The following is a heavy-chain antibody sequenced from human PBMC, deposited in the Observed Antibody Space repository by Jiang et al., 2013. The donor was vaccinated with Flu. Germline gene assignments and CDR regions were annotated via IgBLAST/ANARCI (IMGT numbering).Heavy chain of an antibody. V-gene: IGHV1-2*02. J-gene: IGHJ4*02. Sequence: SGAEVKKPGASVKVSCKASGYTFTGYYMHWVRQAPGQGLEWMGWINPNSGGTNYAQKFQGRVTMTGDTSISTAYMELSRLRSDDTAVYYCARAGSGYDGRIGYWGQGTLVTVSS. CDR3: ARAGSGYDGRIGY. CDR1: GYTFTGYY. D-gene: IGHD5-12*01. CDR2: INPNSGGT.